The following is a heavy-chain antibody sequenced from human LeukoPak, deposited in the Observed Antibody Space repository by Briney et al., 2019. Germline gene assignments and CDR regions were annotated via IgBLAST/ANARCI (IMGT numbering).Heavy chain of an antibody. CDR2: INHSGST. CDR3: ARAPHYYGSRFDP. D-gene: IGHD3-10*01. V-gene: IGHV4-34*01. Sequence: SETLSLTCAVYGGSFSGYYWSWIRQPPGKGLEWIGEINHSGSTNYNPSLKSRVTISVDTSKNQFSLELSSVTAADTAVYYCARAPHYYGSRFDPWGQGTLVTVSS. CDR1: GGSFSGYY. J-gene: IGHJ5*02.